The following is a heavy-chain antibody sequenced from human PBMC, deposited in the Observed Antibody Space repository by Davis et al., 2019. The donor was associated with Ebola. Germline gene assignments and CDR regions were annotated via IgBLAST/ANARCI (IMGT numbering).Heavy chain of an antibody. CDR1: GYNFGSYW. J-gene: IGHJ6*04. Sequence: GESLKISCKASGYNFGSYWIGWVRQMPGEGLEWMAMIYPGDSDTTYSPPFQGQVTLSADKSITTAYLQWSGLKTSDTATYYCARRTSLGHSKNHGWDVWGKGTTVIVSS. CDR2: IYPGDSDT. CDR3: ARRTSLGHSKNHGWDV. V-gene: IGHV5-51*01. D-gene: IGHD3-16*01.